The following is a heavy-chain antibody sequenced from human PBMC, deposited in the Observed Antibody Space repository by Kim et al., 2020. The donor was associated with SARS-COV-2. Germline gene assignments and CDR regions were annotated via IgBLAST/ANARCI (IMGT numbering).Heavy chain of an antibody. Sequence: SETLSLTCTVSGGSISSGGYYWSWIRQHPGKGLEWIGYIYYSGSTYYNPSLKSRVTISVDTSKNQFSLKLSSVTAADTAVYYCARGDDYYGSGSYLVYWGQGTLVTVSS. CDR2: IYYSGST. D-gene: IGHD3-10*01. CDR3: ARGDDYYGSGSYLVY. V-gene: IGHV4-31*03. J-gene: IGHJ4*02. CDR1: GGSISSGGYY.